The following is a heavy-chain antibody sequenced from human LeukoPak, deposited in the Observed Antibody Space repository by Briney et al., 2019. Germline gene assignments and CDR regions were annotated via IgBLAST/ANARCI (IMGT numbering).Heavy chain of an antibody. D-gene: IGHD1-26*01. V-gene: IGHV4-39*01. Sequence: SGNLSVTRIVSGGSLSSSSYYWGWIRQPPGKGLEWIGSIYYSVRTYYNPSLRGRVTISVDTSKNQFSLKLSSVTAADTAVYYCARLARGSGSYYFYYWGQGTLVTVSS. CDR1: GGSLSSSSYY. CDR3: ARLARGSGSYYFYY. J-gene: IGHJ4*02. CDR2: IYYSVRT.